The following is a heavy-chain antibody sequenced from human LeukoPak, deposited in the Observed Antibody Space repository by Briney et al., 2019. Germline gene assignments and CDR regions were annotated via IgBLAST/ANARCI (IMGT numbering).Heavy chain of an antibody. J-gene: IGHJ3*02. Sequence: SETLSLTCTVSGGSISSYYWSWIRQPPGKGLEWIGYIYYSGSTNYNPSLKSRVTTSVDTSKNQFSLKLSSVTAADTAVYYCARVSLDAFDIWGQGTMVTVSS. CDR2: IYYSGST. CDR1: GGSISSYY. CDR3: ARVSLDAFDI. V-gene: IGHV4-59*01.